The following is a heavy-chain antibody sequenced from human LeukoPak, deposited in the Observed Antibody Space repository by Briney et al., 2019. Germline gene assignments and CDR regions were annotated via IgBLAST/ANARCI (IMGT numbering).Heavy chain of an antibody. D-gene: IGHD2-15*01. CDR1: GFTFSSYA. CDR3: ARDLSGDYCSGGSCYYGSDY. CDR2: ISGSGGST. Sequence: GGSLRLSCAASGFTFSSYAMSWVRQAPGKGLEWVSAISGSGGSTYYADSVKGRFTISRDNSKNTLYLQMNSLRAEDTAVYYCARDLSGDYCSGGSCYYGSDYWGQGTLVTVSS. J-gene: IGHJ4*02. V-gene: IGHV3-23*01.